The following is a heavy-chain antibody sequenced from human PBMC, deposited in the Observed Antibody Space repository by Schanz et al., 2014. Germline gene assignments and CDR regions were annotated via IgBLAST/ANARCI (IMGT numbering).Heavy chain of an antibody. CDR3: ARAARRTRVVPLCFDY. D-gene: IGHD2-2*01. CDR2: ISYSGST. Sequence: QVQLQQWGAGLLKPSETLSLTCAVYGGSFSSNYWSWIRQPPGKGLEWIGFISYSGSTYYNPSLKSQVTISVDTSKTQFSLKLGSVTAADTAVYYCARAARRTRVVPLCFDYWGQGTLVTVSS. J-gene: IGHJ4*02. CDR1: GGSFSSNY. V-gene: IGHV4-34*02.